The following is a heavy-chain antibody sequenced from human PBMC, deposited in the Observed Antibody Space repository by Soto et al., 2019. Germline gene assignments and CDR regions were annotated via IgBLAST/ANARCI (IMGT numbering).Heavy chain of an antibody. CDR3: ARDRLGYCSTTSCLTYTMDV. CDR2: IWYDGSNE. V-gene: IGHV3-33*01. CDR1: GFIFSNYG. J-gene: IGHJ6*02. D-gene: IGHD2-2*01. Sequence: GGSLRLSCAASGFIFSNYGMHWVRQAPGKGPECVAVIWYDGSNENYADSVKGRFTISRDNSKNTVYLRMNSLRAEDTALYYCARDRLGYCSTTSCLTYTMDVWGQGTTVTVSS.